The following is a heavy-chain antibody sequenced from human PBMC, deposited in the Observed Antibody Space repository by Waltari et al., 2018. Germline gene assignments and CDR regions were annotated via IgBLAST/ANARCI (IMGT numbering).Heavy chain of an antibody. V-gene: IGHV4-59*01. CDR2: IYYSGST. Sequence: QVQLQESGPGLVKPSETLSLTCTVSGGSISSYYWSWIRQPPGKGLEWIGYIYYSGSTNYNPSLKSRVTISVDTSKNQFSLKLSSVTAADTAVYYCARRIAAALHAFDIWGQGTMVTVSS. CDR3: ARRIAAALHAFDI. D-gene: IGHD6-13*01. J-gene: IGHJ3*02. CDR1: GGSISSYY.